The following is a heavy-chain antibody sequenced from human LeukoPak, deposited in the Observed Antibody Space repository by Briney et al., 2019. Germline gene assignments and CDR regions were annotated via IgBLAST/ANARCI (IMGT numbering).Heavy chain of an antibody. CDR2: INPNSGGT. D-gene: IGHD2-2*01. V-gene: IGHV1-2*02. CDR1: GYTFTGHY. Sequence: ASVKVSCKASGYTFTGHYMHWVRQAPGQGLEWMGWINPNSGGTNYAQKFQGRVTMTRDTSISTAYMELSRLRSDDTAVYYCARDKSCSSTSCYGGGAFDIWGQGTMVTVSS. CDR3: ARDKSCSSTSCYGGGAFDI. J-gene: IGHJ3*02.